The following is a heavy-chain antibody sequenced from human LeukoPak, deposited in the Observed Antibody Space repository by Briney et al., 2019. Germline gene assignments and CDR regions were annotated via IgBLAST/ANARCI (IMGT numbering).Heavy chain of an antibody. D-gene: IGHD5-24*01. Sequence: GGSLRLSCAASGFSFSAYSMNWVRQAPGKGLEWVSYISSSGTIYYADSVKGRFTISRDNAKNSVYLQMNSLRDEDTAVYYCTTISASVLGETFDHWGQGTLVTVSS. J-gene: IGHJ4*02. CDR1: GFSFSAYS. V-gene: IGHV3-48*02. CDR3: TTISASVLGETFDH. CDR2: ISSSGTI.